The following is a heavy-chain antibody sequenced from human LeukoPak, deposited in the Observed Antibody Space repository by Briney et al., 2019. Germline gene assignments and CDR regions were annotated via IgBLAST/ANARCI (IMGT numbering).Heavy chain of an antibody. J-gene: IGHJ3*02. CDR2: MNPNSGNT. CDR1: GYTFTSYD. CDR3: ARVYYYDSSGYLFEAFDI. V-gene: IGHV1-8*01. D-gene: IGHD3-22*01. Sequence: ASVKVSCKASGYTFTSYDINWVRQATGQGLEWMGWMNPNSGNTGYAQKFQGRVTMTRNTSISTAYMELSSLRSEDTAVYYCARVYYYDSSGYLFEAFDIWGQGTMVTVSS.